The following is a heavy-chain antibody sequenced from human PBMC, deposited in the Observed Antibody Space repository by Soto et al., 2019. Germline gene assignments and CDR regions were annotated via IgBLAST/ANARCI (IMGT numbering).Heavy chain of an antibody. Sequence: SETLSLTCAVYGGSFSGYYWSWIRQPPGKGLEWIGEINHSGSTNYNPSLKSQVTISVDTSNNQFSLKLSSGTAADTAVYYCARGVRSSNMFRTNGVCYFDYWGQGTLVTVSS. D-gene: IGHD2-8*01. CDR1: GGSFSGYY. CDR2: INHSGST. J-gene: IGHJ4*02. V-gene: IGHV4-34*01. CDR3: ARGVRSSNMFRTNGVCYFDY.